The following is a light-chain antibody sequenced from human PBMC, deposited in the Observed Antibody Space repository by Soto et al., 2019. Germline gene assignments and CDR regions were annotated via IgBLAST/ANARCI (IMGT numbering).Light chain of an antibody. CDR1: QSISSW. Sequence: DLQMTQSPSTLSASVGDRVNITCRSSQSISSWLAWYQQKPGKAPKLLIYRASDLQTGVPSRFSGNGSGTVFTLTFRTLQTDDIANDDCERYSSYFFPFGPVTRVDVK. CDR3: ERYSSYFFP. V-gene: IGKV1-5*03. CDR2: RAS. J-gene: IGKJ3*01.